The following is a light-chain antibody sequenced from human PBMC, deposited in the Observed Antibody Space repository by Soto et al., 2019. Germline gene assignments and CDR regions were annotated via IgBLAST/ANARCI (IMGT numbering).Light chain of an antibody. CDR3: SSYVGSNTLV. Sequence: QSALTQPPSASGSPGQSVTISCTGTSSDVGDYTYVSWYQHHPGKAPKIMIYEVSRRPSGVPDRFSGSKSGNTASLTVSGLQAEDEADYYCSSYVGSNTLVFGGGTK. CDR1: SSDVGDYTY. J-gene: IGLJ2*01. V-gene: IGLV2-8*01. CDR2: EVS.